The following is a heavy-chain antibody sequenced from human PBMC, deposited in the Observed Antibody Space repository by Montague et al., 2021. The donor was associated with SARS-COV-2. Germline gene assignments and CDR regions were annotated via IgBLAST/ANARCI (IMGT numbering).Heavy chain of an antibody. Sequence: SETLSLTCEVYGGSLSGYYWSWIRQPPGKGLEWIGEINHSGSANYNPSLKSRVTISLDTSKNQFSLMLSSVTAADTAVYFRARITIQLERRPFDSWGQGTLVTVSS. V-gene: IGHV4-34*01. CDR3: ARITIQLERRPFDS. D-gene: IGHD1-1*01. CDR1: GGSLSGYY. J-gene: IGHJ4*02. CDR2: INHSGSA.